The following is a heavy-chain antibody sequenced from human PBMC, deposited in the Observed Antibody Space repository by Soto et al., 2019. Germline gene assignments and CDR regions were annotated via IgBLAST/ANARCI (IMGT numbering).Heavy chain of an antibody. V-gene: IGHV4-31*03. J-gene: IGHJ6*02. D-gene: IGHD1-1*01. CDR2: IYYSGST. CDR3: ARDRWLERRYYYYYGMDV. Sequence: QVQLQESGPGLVKPSQTLSLTCTVSGGSISSGGYYWSWIRQHPGKGLEWIGYIYYSGSTYYNPSLKSRVTISVDTSKNQFSLKLSSVTAADTAVYYCARDRWLERRYYYYYGMDVWGQGTTVTVSS. CDR1: GGSISSGGYY.